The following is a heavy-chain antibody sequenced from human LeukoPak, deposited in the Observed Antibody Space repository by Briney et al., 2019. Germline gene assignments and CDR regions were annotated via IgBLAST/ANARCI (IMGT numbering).Heavy chain of an antibody. D-gene: IGHD3-10*01. V-gene: IGHV3-30*02. CDR1: GFTFSSYA. J-gene: IGHJ4*02. CDR3: ASVWFGELWGGFDY. CDR2: IRYDGNNK. Sequence: GGSLRLPCAASGFTFSSYAMHWVRQAPGKGLEWVAFIRYDGNNKYYADSMKGRFTISRDNSKNTLYLQMNSLRAEDTAVYYCASVWFGELWGGFDYWGQGTLVTVSS.